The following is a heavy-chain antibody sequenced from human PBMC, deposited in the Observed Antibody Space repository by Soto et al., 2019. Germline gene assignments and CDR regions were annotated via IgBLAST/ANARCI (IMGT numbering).Heavy chain of an antibody. CDR2: IHYSGST. Sequence: SETLSLTCTVSGDSIGTTHSYWSWIRQSPGKGLEWIGNIHYSGSTYYMPSLRSRVTLSVDTSKNQFSLRLTSVTAEDTAVYYCARHEGNGNVWPLDYWGQGILVTVSS. V-gene: IGHV4-39*01. CDR3: ARHEGNGNVWPLDY. J-gene: IGHJ4*02. CDR1: GDSIGTTHSY. D-gene: IGHD2-8*01.